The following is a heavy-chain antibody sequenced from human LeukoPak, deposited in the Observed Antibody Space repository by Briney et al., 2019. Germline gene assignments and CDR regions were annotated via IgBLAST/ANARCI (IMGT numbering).Heavy chain of an antibody. V-gene: IGHV3-23*01. CDR3: AKVFGDYGSGTYYYMDV. Sequence: GGSLRLSCAASGFTFSSYGMSWVRQAPGKGLEWVSSISGSGGNVYYAGSVRGRFTISRDNSKNTLYLQMNSLRAEDTAVYYCAKVFGDYGSGTYYYMDVWGKGTTVTISS. CDR1: GFTFSSYG. D-gene: IGHD3-10*01. CDR2: ISGSGGNV. J-gene: IGHJ6*03.